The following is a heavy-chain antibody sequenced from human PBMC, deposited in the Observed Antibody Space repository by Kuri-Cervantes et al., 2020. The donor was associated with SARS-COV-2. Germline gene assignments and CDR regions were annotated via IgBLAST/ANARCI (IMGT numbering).Heavy chain of an antibody. CDR2: ISHDGKNK. J-gene: IGHJ4*02. Sequence: GGSLRLSCAASGFNFSRTDMHWVRQAPGKGLEWVAVISHDGKNKKCIASGKGRFTIFRDNSKNTLYLQMNSLRAEDTAVYYCAKKFESSGIAAAGTEMYFDYWGQGTLVTVSS. V-gene: IGHV3-30*18. CDR1: GFNFSRTD. D-gene: IGHD6-13*01. CDR3: AKKFESSGIAAAGTEMYFDY.